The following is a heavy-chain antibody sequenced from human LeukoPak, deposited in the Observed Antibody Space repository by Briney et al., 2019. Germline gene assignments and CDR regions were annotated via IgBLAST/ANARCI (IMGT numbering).Heavy chain of an antibody. J-gene: IGHJ4*02. V-gene: IGHV4-39*07. D-gene: IGHD3-16*01. Sequence: SETLSLTCNVSGGSISSSSYYWGWIRQPPGKGLEWIGSIYYSGSTYYNPSLKSRVTISIDTSKNQFSLRLSSVTAADTAVYYCARGRIMITFGGPTSLYYFDYWGQGTLVTVSS. CDR2: IYYSGST. CDR1: GGSISSSSYY. CDR3: ARGRIMITFGGPTSLYYFDY.